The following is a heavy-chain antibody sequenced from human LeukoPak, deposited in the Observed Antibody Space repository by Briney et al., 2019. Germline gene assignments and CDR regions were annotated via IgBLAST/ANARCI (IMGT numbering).Heavy chain of an antibody. CDR3: ARGVYIAASQYGY. V-gene: IGHV4-59*01. Sequence: PSETLSLTCTVSGGSISSYYWSWIRQPPGKGLEWIGYTYYSGTTNYNPSLKSRVTISVDTSKNQFSLKLSSVTAADTAVYYCARGVYIAASQYGYWGQGTLVTVSS. J-gene: IGHJ4*02. CDR1: GGSISSYY. D-gene: IGHD6-13*01. CDR2: TYYSGTT.